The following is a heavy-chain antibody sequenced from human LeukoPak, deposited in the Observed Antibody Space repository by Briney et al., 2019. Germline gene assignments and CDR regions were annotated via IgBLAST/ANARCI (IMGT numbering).Heavy chain of an antibody. D-gene: IGHD3-22*01. CDR2: ISAYNGNT. CDR3: ARTQYYYDSSGHDY. J-gene: IGHJ4*02. Sequence: GASVKVSCKASGGTFSSYGISWVRQAPGQGLEWMGWISAYNGNTNYAQKLQGRVTMTTDTSTSTAYMELRSLRSDDTAVYYCARTQYYYDSSGHDYWGQGTLVTVSS. CDR1: GGTFSSYG. V-gene: IGHV1-18*01.